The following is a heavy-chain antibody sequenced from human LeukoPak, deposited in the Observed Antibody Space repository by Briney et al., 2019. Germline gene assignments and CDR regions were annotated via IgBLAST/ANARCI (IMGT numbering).Heavy chain of an antibody. Sequence: SVKVSCKASGGTFSSYAISWVRQAPGQGLEWMGRIIPIFGTANYAQKFQGRVTITTDESTSTAYMELSGLRSEDTAVYYCARERYSSSWTFDYWGQGTLVTVSS. CDR3: ARERYSSSWTFDY. CDR1: GGTFSSYA. CDR2: IIPIFGTA. V-gene: IGHV1-69*05. J-gene: IGHJ4*02. D-gene: IGHD6-13*01.